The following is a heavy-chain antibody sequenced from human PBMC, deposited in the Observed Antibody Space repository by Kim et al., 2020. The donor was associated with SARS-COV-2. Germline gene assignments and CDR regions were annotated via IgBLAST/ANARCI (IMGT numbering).Heavy chain of an antibody. Sequence: ITISGKSILHADSVKSRFTISRDNAKTSLYLQMNSLRVEDSGVYYCASRRGWGQGTLVTVSS. CDR3: ASRRG. J-gene: IGHJ4*02. V-gene: IGHV3-21*05. CDR2: ITISGKSI. D-gene: IGHD3-10*01.